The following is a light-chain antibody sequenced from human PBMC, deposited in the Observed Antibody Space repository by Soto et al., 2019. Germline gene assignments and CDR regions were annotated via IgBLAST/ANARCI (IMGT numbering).Light chain of an antibody. CDR1: SSDVGDYNY. Sequence: QSALTQPASVSGSPGQSITISCTGTSSDVGDYNYVSWYQQEPGKAPKLIIYDVSNRPSGVSNRFSGSKSGNTASLTISGLLAEDEADYYCNSYTSGSTPYVFGTGTQLTVL. V-gene: IGLV2-14*01. J-gene: IGLJ1*01. CDR3: NSYTSGSTPYV. CDR2: DVS.